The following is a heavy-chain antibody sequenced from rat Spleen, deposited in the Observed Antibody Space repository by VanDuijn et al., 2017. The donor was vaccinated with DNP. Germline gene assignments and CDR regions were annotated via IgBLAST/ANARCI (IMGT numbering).Heavy chain of an antibody. CDR2: INPDGGNT. V-gene: IGHV5-58*01. CDR3: ANVVPYGGPDY. D-gene: IGHD1-11*01. CDR1: GFTFSSYW. J-gene: IGHJ2*01. Sequence: EVQLVETGGGLVQPGRSLKLSCVASGFTFSSYWMYWIRQAPGKGLEWVASINPDGGNTYYPDSVKGRFTISRDNAGNTVYLQMNSLRSEDTATYYCANVVPYGGPDYWGQGVLVTISS.